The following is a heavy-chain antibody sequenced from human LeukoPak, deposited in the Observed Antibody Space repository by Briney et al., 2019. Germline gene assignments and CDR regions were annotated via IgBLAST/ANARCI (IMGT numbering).Heavy chain of an antibody. CDR1: GFTFSSYA. CDR2: ISGSDSST. CDR3: AKGKYDYDNSDAFEI. Sequence: GGSLRLSCAASGFTFSSYAMSWVRQAPGKGREWVSTISGSDSSTYYADSVKGRFTISRDNSKNTLYLQRISLRAEDTDVYQSAKGKYDYDNSDAFEIWGQGTMVTVSS. V-gene: IGHV3-23*01. J-gene: IGHJ3*02. D-gene: IGHD3-22*01.